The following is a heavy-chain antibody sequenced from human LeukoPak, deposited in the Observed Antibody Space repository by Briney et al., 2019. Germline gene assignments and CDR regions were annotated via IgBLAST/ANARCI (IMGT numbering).Heavy chain of an antibody. CDR1: GFTFSSYS. Sequence: RSGGSLRLSCAASGFTFSSYSMNWVRQAPGKGLEWVSSISSSSSYIYYADSVKGRFTISRDNAKNSLYLQMNSLRAEDTAVYYCAREDEWGQWLVPYDYWGQGTLVTVSS. D-gene: IGHD6-19*01. CDR2: ISSSSSYI. V-gene: IGHV3-21*01. J-gene: IGHJ4*02. CDR3: AREDEWGQWLVPYDY.